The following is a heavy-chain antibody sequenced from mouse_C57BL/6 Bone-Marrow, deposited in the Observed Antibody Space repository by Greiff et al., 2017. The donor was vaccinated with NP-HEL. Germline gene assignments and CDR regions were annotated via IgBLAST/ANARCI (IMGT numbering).Heavy chain of an antibody. CDR2: INYDGSST. J-gene: IGHJ4*01. CDR3: ARAPYAMDY. CDR1: GFTFSDYY. V-gene: IGHV5-16*01. Sequence: EVQLVESEGGLVQPGSSMKLSCTASGFTFSDYYMAWVRQVPEKGLEWVAHINYDGSSTYYLDSLKSRFIISRDNAKNILYLQMSSLKSEDTATYYCARAPYAMDYWGQGTSVTVSS.